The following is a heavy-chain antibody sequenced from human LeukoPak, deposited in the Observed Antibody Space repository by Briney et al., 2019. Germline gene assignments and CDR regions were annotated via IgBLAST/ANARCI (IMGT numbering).Heavy chain of an antibody. CDR1: GGTFSSYA. V-gene: IGHV1-69*04. J-gene: IGHJ2*01. CDR3: ARQPANLLAGYFDL. CDR2: IIPILGIA. Sequence: ASVKVSCKASGGTFSSYAISWVRQAPGQGLEWMGRIIPILGIANYAQKFQGRVTITADRSTSTAYMELSSLRSEDTAVYYCARQPANLLAGYFDLWGRGTLVTVSS.